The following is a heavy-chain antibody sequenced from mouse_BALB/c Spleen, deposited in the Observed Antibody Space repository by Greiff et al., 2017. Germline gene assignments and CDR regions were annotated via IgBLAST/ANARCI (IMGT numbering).Heavy chain of an antibody. CDR3: ARDRVLEGYYAMDY. CDR1: GFTFSSYA. CDR2: ISSGGSYT. Sequence: EVKVVESGGGLVKPGGSLKLSCAASGFTFSSYAMSWVRQSPEKRLEWVAEISSGGSYTYYPDTVTGRFTISRDNAKNTLYLEMSSLRSEDTAMYYCARDRVLEGYYAMDYWGQGTSVTVSS. D-gene: IGHD5-1*01. V-gene: IGHV5-9-4*01. J-gene: IGHJ4*01.